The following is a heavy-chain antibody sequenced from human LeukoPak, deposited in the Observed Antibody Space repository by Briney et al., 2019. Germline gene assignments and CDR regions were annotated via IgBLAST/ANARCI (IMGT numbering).Heavy chain of an antibody. D-gene: IGHD3-10*01. CDR2: IIPILGIA. CDR3: ARNAPDGSGSYYGY. Sequence: ASVKVSCKASGGTFSSYAISWVRQAPGQGLEWMGRIIPILGIANHAQKLQGRVTITADKSTSTAYMELSSLRSEDPAVYYCARNAPDGSGSYYGYWGQGTLVTVSS. V-gene: IGHV1-69*04. CDR1: GGTFSSYA. J-gene: IGHJ4*02.